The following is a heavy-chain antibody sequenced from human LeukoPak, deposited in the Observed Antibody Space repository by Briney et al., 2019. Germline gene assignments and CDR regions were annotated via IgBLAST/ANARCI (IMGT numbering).Heavy chain of an antibody. J-gene: IGHJ4*02. V-gene: IGHV4-34*01. CDR1: GGSFSGYY. CDR2: INHSGST. Sequence: PSETLSLTCAVYGGSFSGYYWSWIRQPPGKGLEWIGEINHSGSTNYNPSLKSRVTISVDTSKNQFSLKLSSVTAADTAVYYCARGGLRYFDWLSEGANFDYWGQGTLVTVSS. D-gene: IGHD3-9*01. CDR3: ARGGLRYFDWLSEGANFDY.